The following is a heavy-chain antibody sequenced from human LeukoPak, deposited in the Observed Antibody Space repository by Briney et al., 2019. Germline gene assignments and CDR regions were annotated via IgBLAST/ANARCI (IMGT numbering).Heavy chain of an antibody. CDR1: GFTFSNYG. V-gene: IGHV3-33*01. Sequence: GGSLRLSCAASGFTFSNYGMHWGRQAPGKGLEWVAVIWYDGSNKYYADSVKGRFTISRDNSRDTLYLQMNSLRADDTAVYYCARAVVSGYYDYWGEGTLVTVSS. CDR2: IWYDGSNK. J-gene: IGHJ4*02. D-gene: IGHD3-22*01. CDR3: ARAVVSGYYDY.